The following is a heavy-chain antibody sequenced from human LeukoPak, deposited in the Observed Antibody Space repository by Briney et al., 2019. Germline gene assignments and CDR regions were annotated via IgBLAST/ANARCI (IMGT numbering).Heavy chain of an antibody. CDR2: ISYDGSNK. D-gene: IGHD3/OR15-3a*01. CDR1: GFTFSSYA. J-gene: IGHJ6*02. CDR3: ARDSYGLGVYYYYGMDV. V-gene: IGHV3-30-3*01. Sequence: GGSLRLSCAASGFTFSSYAMHWVRQAPGKGLEWVAVISYDGSNKYYADSVKGRFTISRDNSKNTLYLQMNSLRAEDTAVYYCARDSYGLGVYYYYGMDVWGQGTTVTVSS.